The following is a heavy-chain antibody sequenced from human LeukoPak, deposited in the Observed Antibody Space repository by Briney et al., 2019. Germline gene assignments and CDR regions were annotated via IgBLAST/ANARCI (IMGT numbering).Heavy chain of an antibody. CDR3: AIKRTGAYSLDY. V-gene: IGHV3-23*01. CDR2: IGASGGSA. CDR1: GFIFSTYA. D-gene: IGHD1-14*01. Sequence: GGSLRLSCAASGFIFSTYAMSWVRQAPGKGLEWVSVIGASGGSAYYPDSVKGRFTVSRDNSRNTLYLHMNSLRAEDTAVYYCAIKRTGAYSLDYWGQGTLVTVSS. J-gene: IGHJ4*02.